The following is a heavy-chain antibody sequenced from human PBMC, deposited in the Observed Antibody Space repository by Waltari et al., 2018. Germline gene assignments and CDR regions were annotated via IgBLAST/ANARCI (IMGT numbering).Heavy chain of an antibody. Sequence: QVQLQESGPGLVKPSETLSLTCTVSGGSISSYYWSWIRQPPGKGLEWIGYIYYSGSTNYNPSLKSRVTISVDTSKNQFSLKLSSVTAADTAVYYCARENRGSYYYYMDGWGKGTTVTVSS. CDR2: IYYSGST. CDR1: GGSISSYY. V-gene: IGHV4-59*01. D-gene: IGHD3-16*02. CDR3: ARENRGSYYYYMDG. J-gene: IGHJ6*03.